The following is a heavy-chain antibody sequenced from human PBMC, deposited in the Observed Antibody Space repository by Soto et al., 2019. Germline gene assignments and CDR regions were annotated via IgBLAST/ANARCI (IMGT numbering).Heavy chain of an antibody. V-gene: IGHV1-3*01. CDR3: ARDLWLGESFRYYFDY. D-gene: IGHD3-10*01. Sequence: QVQLVQSGAEVKKPGASVRVSCKASGYTFTDYSLQWVRQAPGQRLEWMGWINPASGKTKYSQKFQGRVTITRDTSASTAYMELSSLTSEDTALYYCARDLWLGESFRYYFDYWAQGTLVTVSS. J-gene: IGHJ4*01. CDR1: GYTFTDYS. CDR2: INPASGKT.